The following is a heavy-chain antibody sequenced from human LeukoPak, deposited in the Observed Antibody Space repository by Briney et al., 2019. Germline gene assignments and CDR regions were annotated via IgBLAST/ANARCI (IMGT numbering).Heavy chain of an antibody. V-gene: IGHV4-59*01. Sequence: SETLSLTCTVSGGSISNYYWSWIRQPPGKGLEWIGYIYYSGSTNYNPSLKSRVTISVDTSKNQFSLELSSVTAADTAMYYCAREGGYSEALLYYYGMDVWGQGTTVTVSS. CDR2: IYYSGST. D-gene: IGHD5-18*01. J-gene: IGHJ6*02. CDR3: AREGGYSEALLYYYGMDV. CDR1: GGSISNYY.